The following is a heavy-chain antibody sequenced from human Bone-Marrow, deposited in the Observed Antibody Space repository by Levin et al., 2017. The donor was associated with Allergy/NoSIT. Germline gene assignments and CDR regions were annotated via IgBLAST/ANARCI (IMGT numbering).Heavy chain of an antibody. D-gene: IGHD3-3*01. CDR1: GSTFNNAW. CDR3: STLFGVIMTDAFDV. CDR2: IKRQAEGATT. J-gene: IGHJ3*01. Sequence: GALRLSCAASGSTFNNAWMSWVRQAPGKGPEWIGRIKRQAEGATTEYSAPAQGRFTILRDDSINTVYLELSSLQTEDTAMYYCSTLFGVIMTDAFDVWGQGTMVIVSS. V-gene: IGHV3-15*01.